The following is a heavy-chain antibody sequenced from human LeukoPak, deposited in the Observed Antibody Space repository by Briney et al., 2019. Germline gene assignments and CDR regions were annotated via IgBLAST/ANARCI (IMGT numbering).Heavy chain of an antibody. V-gene: IGHV1-18*01. CDR1: GYTFTRYG. D-gene: IGHD2-2*01. CDR3: AREVGYCSSTSCFGLYNWFDL. CDR2: ISAYNGNT. Sequence: ASVKVSCKASGYTFTRYGTSWVRQAPGQGLEWMGYISAYNGNTNYAQKLRGTVTLSTETSTSTAYMGLRSARSDSTGGCYCAREVGYCSSTSCFGLYNWFDLCGEGTLVTVSS. J-gene: IGHJ5*02.